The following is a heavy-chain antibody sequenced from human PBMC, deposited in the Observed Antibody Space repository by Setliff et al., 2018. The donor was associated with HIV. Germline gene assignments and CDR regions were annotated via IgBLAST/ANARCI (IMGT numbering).Heavy chain of an antibody. CDR3: ARRPCDRASCSFDC. V-gene: IGHV1-8*02. Sequence: GASVKVSCKASGYSFPNYDIHWVRQAAGQGLEWMGWMNPNTGDTGYAPKVQGRVSMTRETSISTAYMALSSLRSEDTAVYYCARRPCDRASCSFDCWGQGTLVTVSS. CDR1: GYSFPNYD. J-gene: IGHJ4*02. CDR2: MNPNTGDT. D-gene: IGHD2-2*01.